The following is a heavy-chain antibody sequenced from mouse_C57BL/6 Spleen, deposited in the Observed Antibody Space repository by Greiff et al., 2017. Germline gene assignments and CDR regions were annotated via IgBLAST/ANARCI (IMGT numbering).Heavy chain of an antibody. CDR2: IYPGSGST. D-gene: IGHD3-3*01. Sequence: QVHVKQSGPELVKPGASVKISCKASGYSFTSYYIHWVKQRPGQGLEWIGWIYPGSGSTKYNEKFKGKATLTADTSSSTAYMQLSSLTSEDSAVYYCARWGGRDAMDYWGQGTSVTVSS. CDR3: ARWGGRDAMDY. CDR1: GYSFTSYY. V-gene: IGHV1-66*01. J-gene: IGHJ4*01.